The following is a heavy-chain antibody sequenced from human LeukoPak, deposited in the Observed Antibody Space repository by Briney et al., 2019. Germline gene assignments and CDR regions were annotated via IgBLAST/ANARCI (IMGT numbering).Heavy chain of an antibody. J-gene: IGHJ4*02. CDR2: MNPNSGNT. CDR3: ARGYSSTLRTTGNDY. V-gene: IGHV1-8*01. CDR1: GYTFTSHD. D-gene: IGHD1-1*01. Sequence: ASVKVSCKASGYTFTSHDINWVRQATGQGLEWMGWMNPNSGNTGYAQKFQGRVAMTRDTSINTAYLDFYGLRSEDTAIYYCARGYSSTLRTTGNDYWGQGTLDTVSS.